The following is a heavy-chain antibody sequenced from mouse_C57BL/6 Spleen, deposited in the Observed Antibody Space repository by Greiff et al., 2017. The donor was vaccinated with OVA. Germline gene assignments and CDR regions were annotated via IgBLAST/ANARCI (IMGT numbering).Heavy chain of an antibody. J-gene: IGHJ2*01. Sequence: EVNLVESGGDLVKPGGSLKLSCAASGFTFSSYGMSWVRQTPDKRLEWVATISSGGSYTYYPDSVKGRFTISRDNAKNTLYLQMSSLKSEDTAMYYCARHEYYSNLYFDYWGQGTTLTVSS. CDR3: ARHEYYSNLYFDY. V-gene: IGHV5-6*01. CDR2: ISSGGSYT. D-gene: IGHD2-5*01. CDR1: GFTFSSYG.